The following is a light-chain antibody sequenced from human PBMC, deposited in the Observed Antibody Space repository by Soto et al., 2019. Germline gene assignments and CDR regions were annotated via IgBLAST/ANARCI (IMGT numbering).Light chain of an antibody. Sequence: DIQMTQSPSSLSASVGDRVTITCRASQDVKNSLTWFQQKPGTAPKSLIYDASRLQSGAPSKFSGSGSGTEFTLTISSLQPEDFAIYYCQQYKTFPFTFGPGTRVDIK. CDR2: DAS. CDR1: QDVKNS. CDR3: QQYKTFPFT. V-gene: IGKV1-16*02. J-gene: IGKJ3*01.